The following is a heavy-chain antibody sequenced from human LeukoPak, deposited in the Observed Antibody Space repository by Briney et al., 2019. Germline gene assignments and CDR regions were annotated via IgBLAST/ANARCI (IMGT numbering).Heavy chain of an antibody. D-gene: IGHD6-6*01. CDR3: ARAPPPFSSSNFDY. J-gene: IGHJ4*02. CDR1: GGSFSGYY. CDR2: IHYSGSN. Sequence: PSETLSLTCGVYGGSFSGYYWSWIRQHPGKGLEWIGYIHYSGSNYYNPSLKSRVTISVDTSKNQLSLRLSSVTAADTAVYYCARAPPPFSSSNFDYWGQGTLVTVSS. V-gene: IGHV4-31*11.